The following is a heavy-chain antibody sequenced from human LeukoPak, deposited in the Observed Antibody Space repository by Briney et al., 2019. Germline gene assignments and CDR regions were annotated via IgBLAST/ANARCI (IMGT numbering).Heavy chain of an antibody. CDR2: IYYSGST. D-gene: IGHD3-10*01. Sequence: SETLSLTCTVSGGSISSYYWSWIRQPPGKGLEWIGYIYYSGSTNYNPSLKSRVTISVDTSKNQFSLKLSSVTAADTAVYYCARRDSGFGEGNWFDPWGQGTLVTVSS. CDR3: ARRDSGFGEGNWFDP. V-gene: IGHV4-59*01. CDR1: GGSISSYY. J-gene: IGHJ5*02.